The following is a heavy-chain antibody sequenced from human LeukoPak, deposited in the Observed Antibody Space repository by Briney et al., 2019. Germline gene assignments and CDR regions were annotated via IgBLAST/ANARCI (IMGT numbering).Heavy chain of an antibody. J-gene: IGHJ4*02. D-gene: IGHD1-26*01. CDR3: ARDRGVGAITERFDY. CDR1: GFTFSNYW. CDR2: INSDGSST. V-gene: IGHV3-74*01. Sequence: QPGGSLRLSCAASGFTFSNYWMHWVCQAPGKGLVWVSRINSDGSSTSYADSVKGRFAISRDNAKNTLYLQMNSLRAEDTAVYYCARDRGVGAITERFDYWGQGILVTVSS.